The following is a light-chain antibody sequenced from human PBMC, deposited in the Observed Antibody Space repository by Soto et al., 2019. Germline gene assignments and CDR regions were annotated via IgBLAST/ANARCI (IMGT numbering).Light chain of an antibody. V-gene: IGKV3-11*01. J-gene: IGKJ1*01. Sequence: EIVMTQSPSTATVSDGEGATLSCRARQGVSSYLAWYPQKPGQAPRLLIYDASNRATGIPARFRGSGSGTDFILSMRSLGPGDFALDYCQEGRIWVSAWT. CDR2: DAS. CDR3: QEGRIWVSAWT. CDR1: QGVSSY.